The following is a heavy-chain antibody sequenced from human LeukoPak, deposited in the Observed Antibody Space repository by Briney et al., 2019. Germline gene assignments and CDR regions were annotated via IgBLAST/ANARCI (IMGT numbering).Heavy chain of an antibody. CDR2: ISNGGSYK. D-gene: IGHD3-10*01. V-gene: IGHV3-30*03. CDR1: GFTFSTYG. J-gene: IGHJ4*02. Sequence: GGSLRLSCEASGFTFSTYGMHWVRQAPGKGLEWVAGISNGGSYKYYADSVKGRFTISRDNAKNSLYLQMNSLSDEDTAVYYCARGFSQYYYGSGSPDYWGQGTLVTVSS. CDR3: ARGFSQYYYGSGSPDY.